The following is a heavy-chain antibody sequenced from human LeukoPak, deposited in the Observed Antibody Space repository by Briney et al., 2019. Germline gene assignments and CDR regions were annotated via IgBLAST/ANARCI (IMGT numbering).Heavy chain of an antibody. CDR2: INDYNGNT. CDR3: GRGYDGSSFDY. V-gene: IGHV1-18*01. D-gene: IGHD3-22*01. CDR1: GYTFTSYG. J-gene: IGHJ4*02. Sequence: ASVKVSCKASGYTFTSYGISWVRQARGQGVEWMGWINDYNGNTNNAQNLKDRATMTPDTSTSTAYMELRTVRYDDTAVYSCGRGYDGSSFDYWGQGTLVTVSS.